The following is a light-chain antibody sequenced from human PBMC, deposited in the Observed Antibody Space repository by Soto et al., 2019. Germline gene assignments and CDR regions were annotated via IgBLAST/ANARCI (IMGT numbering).Light chain of an antibody. CDR3: SSYSTTSTLVV. CDR1: SSDVGGYNY. J-gene: IGLJ2*01. Sequence: QSALTQPASVSGSPGQSITISCTGTSSDVGGYNYVSWYQQHPGKAPKLMIYDVSHRPSEVSDRFSGSKSGNTASLTISGLQAEDEADYYCSSYSTTSTLVVFGGGTKLTVL. CDR2: DVS. V-gene: IGLV2-14*01.